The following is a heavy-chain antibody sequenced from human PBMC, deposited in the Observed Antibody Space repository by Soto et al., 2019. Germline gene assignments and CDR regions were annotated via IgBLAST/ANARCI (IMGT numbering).Heavy chain of an antibody. CDR2: IKFDGTGI. Sequence: EVQLVESGGKLVQPGGSLRLSCIASGFPFSVHWMSWVRQAPGAGLEWVARIKFDGTGIQYADSVKGRFTISSDNAENSVYLRMNMLRAEDTAAYYCARDSRYGTVDSVNHEFDHWGQGTLVTFTS. V-gene: IGHV3-7*01. J-gene: IGHJ4*02. D-gene: IGHD2-8*01. CDR3: ARDSRYGTVDSVNHEFDH. CDR1: GFPFSVHW.